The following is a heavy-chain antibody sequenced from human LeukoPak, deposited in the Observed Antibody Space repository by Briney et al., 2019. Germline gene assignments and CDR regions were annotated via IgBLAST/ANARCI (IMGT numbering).Heavy chain of an antibody. CDR1: GFTFSSYG. D-gene: IGHD3-3*01. CDR3: ARDPAKFWSGHDY. V-gene: IGHV3-30*03. Sequence: GGSLRLSCTASGFTFSSYGMHWVRQAPGKGLGWVAVISYDGSNKYYADSVKGRFTISRDNSKNTLYVQMNSLRAEDTAVYYCARDPAKFWSGHDYWGQGTLVTVSS. CDR2: ISYDGSNK. J-gene: IGHJ4*02.